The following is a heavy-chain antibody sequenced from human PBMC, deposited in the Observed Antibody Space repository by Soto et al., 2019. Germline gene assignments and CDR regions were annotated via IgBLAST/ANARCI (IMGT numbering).Heavy chain of an antibody. D-gene: IGHD2-2*01. Sequence: QVQLVQSGAEVRKPGSSVTVSCKASGGTFSNYAISWVRQAPGQGLEWMGGIIPIVGTGSYAQKFQGRVTITADEPTTTAYMQLSSLRFEDTAVYYCARVVILVPTASTHYYYHMDVWGPGTTVTVSS. CDR3: ARVVILVPTASTHYYYHMDV. CDR1: GGTFSNYA. CDR2: IIPIVGTG. J-gene: IGHJ6*02. V-gene: IGHV1-69*01.